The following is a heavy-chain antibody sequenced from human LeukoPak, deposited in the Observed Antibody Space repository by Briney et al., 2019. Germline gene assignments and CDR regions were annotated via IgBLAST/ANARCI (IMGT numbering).Heavy chain of an antibody. V-gene: IGHV4-38-2*02. CDR1: GYSISSGYY. J-gene: IGHJ4*02. CDR3: AREITMVRGVHIDY. Sequence: SETLSLTCAVSGYSISSGYYWGWIRPPPGKGLEWIGSIYHSGSTYYNPSLKSRVTISVDTSKNQFSLKLSSVTAADTAVYYCAREITMVRGVHIDYWGQGTLVTVSS. CDR2: IYHSGST. D-gene: IGHD3-10*01.